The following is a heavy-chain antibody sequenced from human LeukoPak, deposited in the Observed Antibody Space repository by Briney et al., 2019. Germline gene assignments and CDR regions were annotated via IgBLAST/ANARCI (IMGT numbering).Heavy chain of an antibody. Sequence: ASVKVSCKASGGTFSSYAISWVRQAPGQGLEWMGRIIPILGIANYAQKFQGRVTITADKSTSTAYMELSSLRSEDTAVYYCARDTEYYYGSGSYYPHFDYWGQGTLVTVSS. V-gene: IGHV1-69*04. J-gene: IGHJ4*02. D-gene: IGHD3-10*01. CDR2: IIPILGIA. CDR3: ARDTEYYYGSGSYYPHFDY. CDR1: GGTFSSYA.